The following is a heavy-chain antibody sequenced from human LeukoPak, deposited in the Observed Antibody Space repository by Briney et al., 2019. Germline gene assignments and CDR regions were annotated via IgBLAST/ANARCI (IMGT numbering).Heavy chain of an antibody. CDR1: GGTFSSYA. V-gene: IGHV1-69*06. J-gene: IGHJ3*02. D-gene: IGHD3-22*01. CDR3: ARDPPDYYDSSGYRSAFDI. Sequence: SVKVSCKASGGTFSSYAISWVRQAPGQGLEWMGGIIPIFGTANYAQKFQGRVTITADKSTSTAYMELSSLRSEDTAVYYCARDPPDYYDSSGYRSAFDIWGQGTMVTVSS. CDR2: IIPIFGTA.